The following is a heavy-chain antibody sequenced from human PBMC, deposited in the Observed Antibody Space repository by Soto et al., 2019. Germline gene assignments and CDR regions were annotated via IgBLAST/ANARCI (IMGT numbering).Heavy chain of an antibody. CDR3: ASPQIAFYNWFDP. CDR2: IYYSGST. V-gene: IGHV4-39*01. CDR1: GGSISSSSYY. J-gene: IGHJ5*02. Sequence: SETLSLTCTVSGGSISSSSYYWGWIRQPPGKGLEWIGSIYYSGSTYYNPSLKSRVTISVDTSKNQFSLKLSSVTAADTAVYYCASPQIAFYNWFDPWGQGPLVT. D-gene: IGHD3-3*02.